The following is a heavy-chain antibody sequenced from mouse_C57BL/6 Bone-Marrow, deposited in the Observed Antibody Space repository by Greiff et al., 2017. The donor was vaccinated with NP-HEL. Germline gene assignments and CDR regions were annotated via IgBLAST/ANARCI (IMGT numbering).Heavy chain of an antibody. CDR1: GYTFNSYW. CDR3: ARNYPYAMDY. Sequence: VQLQESGAELVKPGASVKLSCKASGYTFNSYWMQWVKQRPGQGLEWIGEIDPSDSYTNYNQKFKGKATLTVDTSSSTAYMQLSSLTSEDSAVYYCARNYPYAMDYWGQGTSVTVSS. CDR2: IDPSDSYT. D-gene: IGHD2-1*01. J-gene: IGHJ4*01. V-gene: IGHV1-50*01.